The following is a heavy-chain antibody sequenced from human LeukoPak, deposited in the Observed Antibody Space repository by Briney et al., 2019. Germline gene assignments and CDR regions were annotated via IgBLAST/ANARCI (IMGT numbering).Heavy chain of an antibody. Sequence: GASVKVSCKASGYTFTGYYIHWVRLAPGQGLEWMGWINPKTGGRNYAQKFQGRVTMTRDTSISTAYMELSRLRSDDTAVYYCARVYYGSGSYYDYVWGSYRSYYFDYWGQGTLVTVSS. CDR3: ARVYYGSGSYYDYVWGSYRSYYFDY. D-gene: IGHD3-16*02. CDR2: INPKTGGR. J-gene: IGHJ4*02. V-gene: IGHV1-2*02. CDR1: GYTFTGYY.